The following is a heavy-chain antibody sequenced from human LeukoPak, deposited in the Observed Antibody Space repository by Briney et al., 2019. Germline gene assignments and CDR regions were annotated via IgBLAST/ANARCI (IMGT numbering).Heavy chain of an antibody. CDR2: INPNSGGT. Sequence: ASVKVSRKASGYTFTGYYMHWVRQAPGQGLEWMGWINPNSGGTNYAQKFQGRVTMTRDTSISTAYMELSRLRSDDTAVYYCAREPDYYGWGSYDYWGQGTLVTVSS. CDR1: GYTFTGYY. J-gene: IGHJ4*02. D-gene: IGHD3-10*01. V-gene: IGHV1-2*02. CDR3: AREPDYYGWGSYDY.